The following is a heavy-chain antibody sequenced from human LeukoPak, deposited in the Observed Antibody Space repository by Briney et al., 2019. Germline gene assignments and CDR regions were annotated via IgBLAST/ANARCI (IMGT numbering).Heavy chain of an antibody. J-gene: IGHJ6*02. V-gene: IGHV3-7*01. CDR3: AKSTAYSITMIVVIKPMDV. CDR1: GFTFSSYW. Sequence: GGSLRLSCAASGFTFSSYWMSWVRQAPGKGLEWVANIKQDGSEKYYADSVRGRFTISRDNSKNTLYLQMNSLRAEDTAVYYCAKSTAYSITMIVVIKPMDVWGQGTTVIVSS. D-gene: IGHD3-22*01. CDR2: IKQDGSEK.